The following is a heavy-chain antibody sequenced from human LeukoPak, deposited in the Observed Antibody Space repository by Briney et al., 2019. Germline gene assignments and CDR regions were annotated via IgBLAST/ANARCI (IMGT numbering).Heavy chain of an antibody. J-gene: IGHJ4*02. CDR1: ENTFSDYY. Sequence: ASVKVSCKASENTFSDYYMHWIRQAPGQGLERMRIINPSGGSTSYAQKFQGRVTMTRDTSTSTVYMELSSLRSGDTAVYYCARGYYVEYYFDYWGQGTLVTVSS. V-gene: IGHV1-46*01. D-gene: IGHD3-10*02. CDR2: INPSGGST. CDR3: ARGYYVEYYFDY.